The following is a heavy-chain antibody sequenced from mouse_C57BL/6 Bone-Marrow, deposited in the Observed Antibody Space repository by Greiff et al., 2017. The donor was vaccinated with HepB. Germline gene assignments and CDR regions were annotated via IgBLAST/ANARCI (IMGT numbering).Heavy chain of an antibody. J-gene: IGHJ1*03. CDR2: INPNNGGT. CDR3: ARRPYWYFDV. Sequence: EVKVVESGPELVKPGASVKIPCKASGYTFTDYNMDWVKQSHGKSLEWIGDINPNNGGTIYNQKFKGKATLTVDKSSSTAYMELRSLTSEDTAVYYCARRPYWYFDVWGTGTTVTVSS. CDR1: GYTFTDYN. V-gene: IGHV1-18*01.